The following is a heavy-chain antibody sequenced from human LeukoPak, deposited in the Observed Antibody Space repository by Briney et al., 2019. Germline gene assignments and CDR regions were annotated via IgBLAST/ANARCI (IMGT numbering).Heavy chain of an antibody. V-gene: IGHV3-53*01. Sequence: GSLRLSCAASGFNVSDNFMSWVRQAPGKGLEWVAVIYSGGVTFYADSVKGRFTVFRDNSKNTLYLQMNSLRTEDTAVYFCARWTYPWGQGTLVTVSS. J-gene: IGHJ5*02. CDR3: ARWTYP. D-gene: IGHD3/OR15-3a*01. CDR1: GFNVSDNF. CDR2: IYSGGVT.